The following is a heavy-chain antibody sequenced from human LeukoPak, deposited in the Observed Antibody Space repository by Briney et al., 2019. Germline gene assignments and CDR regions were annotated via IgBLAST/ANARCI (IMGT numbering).Heavy chain of an antibody. D-gene: IGHD6-25*01. J-gene: IGHJ4*02. CDR1: GFTFSSYA. Sequence: GGSLRLSCAASGFTFSSYAMSWVRQAPGKGLEWVSSISDSGGDTYYAHSVKGRFIISRDNSKNTLYLQMNSLRAEDAAVYYCAKGWEAAVTVGFDYWGQGTLVTVSS. CDR3: AKGWEAAVTVGFDY. CDR2: ISDSGGDT. V-gene: IGHV3-23*01.